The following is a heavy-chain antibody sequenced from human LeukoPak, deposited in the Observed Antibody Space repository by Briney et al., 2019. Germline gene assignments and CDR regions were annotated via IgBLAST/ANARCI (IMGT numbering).Heavy chain of an antibody. V-gene: IGHV3-66*01. D-gene: IGHD6-13*01. CDR2: IYSGGST. CDR1: GFTVSSNY. Sequence: GGSLRLSCAASGFTVSSNYMSWVRQAPGKGLEWVSVIYSGGSTYYADSVKGRFTISRDNSKNTLYLQMNSLRAEDTAVYYCAREQSAAAGYYYYGMDVRGQGTTVTVSS. J-gene: IGHJ6*02. CDR3: AREQSAAAGYYYYGMDV.